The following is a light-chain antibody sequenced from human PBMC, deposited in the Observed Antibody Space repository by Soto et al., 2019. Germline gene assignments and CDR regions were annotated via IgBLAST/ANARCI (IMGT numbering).Light chain of an antibody. V-gene: IGKV1-9*01. CDR2: AAS. Sequence: IQLTQSPSSLSASVGDRVTITCRASQGISSYLAWYQQKPGKAPKLLIYAASTLQSGVPSRFSGSGSGTDFTLTIRSRQPEYFATYYCQQLNSYPPWTFGQGTKVEIK. J-gene: IGKJ1*01. CDR1: QGISSY. CDR3: QQLNSYPPWT.